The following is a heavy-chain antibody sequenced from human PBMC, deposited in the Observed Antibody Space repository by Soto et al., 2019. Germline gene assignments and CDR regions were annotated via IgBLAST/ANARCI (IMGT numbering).Heavy chain of an antibody. Sequence: XECLSLSCVASGFAVTTYTMNWVRQAPGTGLEWVSSINGRSNYKYYSDSVKGRFTVSRDNAQNSLFLQMSRLGPEDTAVYYCVREDGVVGASSAFDSWGQGTLVTVSS. CDR1: GFAVTTYT. CDR2: INGRSNYK. CDR3: VREDGVVGASSAFDS. D-gene: IGHD1-26*01. V-gene: IGHV3-21*01. J-gene: IGHJ4*02.